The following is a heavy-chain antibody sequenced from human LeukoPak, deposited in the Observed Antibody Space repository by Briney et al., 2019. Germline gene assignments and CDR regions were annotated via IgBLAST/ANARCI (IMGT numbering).Heavy chain of an antibody. CDR1: GDSISNDNW. CDR3: ARGGFFAPFDY. Sequence: SGTLSLTCTVSGDSISNDNWWSWVRQPPGKGLERIGEMYHSGRINYNPSLKSRVTISVEKSKNYFSPNLTSVTAADTALYYCARGGFFAPFDYWVQGTLVTVSS. D-gene: IGHD5-12*01. J-gene: IGHJ4*02. V-gene: IGHV4-4*02. CDR2: MYHSGRI.